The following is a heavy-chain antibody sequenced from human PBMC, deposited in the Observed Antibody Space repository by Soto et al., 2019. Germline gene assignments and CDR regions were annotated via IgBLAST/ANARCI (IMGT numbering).Heavy chain of an antibody. CDR2: ISYDGSNK. J-gene: IGHJ3*02. CDR1: GFTFSSYG. CDR3: AKATSYSDAFDI. Sequence: QVQLVESGGGVVQPGRSLRLSCAASGFTFSSYGMHWVRQAPGKGLEWVAVISYDGSNKYYADSVKGRFTISRDNSKNTLYLRMNSLRAEDTAVYYCAKATSYSDAFDIWGQGTMVTVSS. D-gene: IGHD4-4*01. V-gene: IGHV3-30*18.